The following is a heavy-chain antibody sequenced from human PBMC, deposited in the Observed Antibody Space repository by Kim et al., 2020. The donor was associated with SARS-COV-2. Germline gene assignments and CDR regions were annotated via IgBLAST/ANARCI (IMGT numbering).Heavy chain of an antibody. CDR3: ATRPSSGWL. J-gene: IGHJ4*01. CDR1: GFSFSSYW. V-gene: IGHV3-7*01. Sequence: GGSLRLSCAASGFSFSSYWMRWVRQAPGKGLEWVAMIKQDGSEKHYVDSVKGRFTISRDNAKNSLYLQMNSLRTEDTAVYYCATRPSSGWLWGHRTLVSASS. CDR2: IKQDGSEK. D-gene: IGHD6-19*01.